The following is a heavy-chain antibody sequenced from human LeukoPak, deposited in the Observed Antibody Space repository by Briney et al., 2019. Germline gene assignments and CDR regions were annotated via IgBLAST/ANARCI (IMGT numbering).Heavy chain of an antibody. D-gene: IGHD3-10*01. CDR2: IYHSGST. V-gene: IGHV4-38-2*02. J-gene: IGHJ4*02. CDR1: GGPISGYY. Sequence: SETMSLTSAVDGGPISGYYWGCIRQPPGEGQGWIGSIYHSGSTYYNPSFKSRVTISVDTSKNQFSLKLSSVTAADTAVYYCAREGSLLWFGELPYYFDYWGQGTLVTVSS. CDR3: AREGSLLWFGELPYYFDY.